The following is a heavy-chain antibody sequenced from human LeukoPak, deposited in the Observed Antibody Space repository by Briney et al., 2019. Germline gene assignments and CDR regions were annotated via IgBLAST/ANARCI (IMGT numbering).Heavy chain of an antibody. V-gene: IGHV3-15*01. Sequence: GGSLRLFCVEPEVPSKIAWMNWARKTPSLRSKRAPRLRSTTAAGPPDYAAPVSGRFTISRDDSKNMLYLQMNSLKTEDTAVYYCSTGLIPTTGYYWGQGTLVAVSS. D-gene: IGHD1-1*01. CDR3: STGLIPTTGYY. J-gene: IGHJ4*02. CDR2: LRSTTAAGPP. CDR1: EVPSKIAW.